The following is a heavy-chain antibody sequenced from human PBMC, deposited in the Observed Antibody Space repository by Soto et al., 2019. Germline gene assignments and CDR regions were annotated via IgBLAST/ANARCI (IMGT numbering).Heavy chain of an antibody. CDR3: AKGGSEFHPNPHDY. Sequence: GGSLRLSCAASGFTFSSYAMSWVRQAPGKGLEWVSAISGSGGSTYYADSVKGRFAISRDNSKNTLYLQMNSLRAEDTAVYYCAKGGSEFHPNPHDYWGQGTLVTVSS. CDR1: GFTFSSYA. D-gene: IGHD2-8*01. J-gene: IGHJ4*02. V-gene: IGHV3-23*01. CDR2: ISGSGGST.